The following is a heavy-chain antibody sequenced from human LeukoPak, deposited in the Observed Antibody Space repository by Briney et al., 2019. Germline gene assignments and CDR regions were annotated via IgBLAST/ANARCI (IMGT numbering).Heavy chain of an antibody. V-gene: IGHV4-59*08. CDR1: GGSIASYH. CDR3: ATLGTGWFDP. Sequence: TSETLSLTCTVSGGSIASYHWSWIRESPGKGVEWIGYINYSGTTNYNPSLKSRATMSVDTSKNQFSLKLSSVTAADTAVYYCATLGTGWFDPWGQGTLVTVSS. D-gene: IGHD1-1*01. CDR2: INYSGTT. J-gene: IGHJ5*02.